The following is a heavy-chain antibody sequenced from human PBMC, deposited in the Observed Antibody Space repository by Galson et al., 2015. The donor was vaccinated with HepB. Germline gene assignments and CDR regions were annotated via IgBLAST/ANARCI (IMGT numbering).Heavy chain of an antibody. Sequence: SVKVSCKASGYTFTSYAMHWVRQAPGQGLEWMGWINAGNGNTKYSQKFQGRVIITRDTSASTAYMELSSLRSEDTAVYYCARGGSSSGLGYWGQGTLVTVSS. V-gene: IGHV1-3*01. J-gene: IGHJ4*02. CDR2: INAGNGNT. D-gene: IGHD6-6*01. CDR1: GYTFTSYA. CDR3: ARGGSSSGLGY.